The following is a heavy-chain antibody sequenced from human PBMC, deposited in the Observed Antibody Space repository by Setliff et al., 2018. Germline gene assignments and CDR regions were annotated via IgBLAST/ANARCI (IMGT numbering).Heavy chain of an antibody. J-gene: IGHJ3*02. Sequence: PGESLKISCKGSGYSFTSYWIGWVRQMPGKGLEWMGIIYPGDSVTRYSPSFQGQVTISADKSISTAYLQWSSLKVSDTAMYYCARLTYYYDSSGLNAFDIWGQGTMVTVSS. CDR2: IYPGDSVT. CDR1: GYSFTSYW. D-gene: IGHD3-22*01. CDR3: ARLTYYYDSSGLNAFDI. V-gene: IGHV5-51*01.